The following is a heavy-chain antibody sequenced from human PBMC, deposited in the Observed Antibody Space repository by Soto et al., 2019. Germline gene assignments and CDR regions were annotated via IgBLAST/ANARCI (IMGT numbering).Heavy chain of an antibody. CDR3: ARGHSGYETSVDY. CDR2: INHSGST. D-gene: IGHD5-12*01. CDR1: GGSFSGYY. J-gene: IGHJ4*02. V-gene: IGHV4-34*01. Sequence: PSETLSLTCAVYGGSFSGYYWSWIRQPPGKGLEWIGEINHSGSTNYNPSLKSRVTISVDTSKNQFSLKLSSVTAADTAVYYCARGHSGYETSVDYWGQGTLVTVSS.